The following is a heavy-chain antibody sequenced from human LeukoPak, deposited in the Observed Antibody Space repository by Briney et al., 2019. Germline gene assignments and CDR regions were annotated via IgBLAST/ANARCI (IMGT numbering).Heavy chain of an antibody. CDR1: GFTFSSYA. J-gene: IGHJ4*02. CDR2: ISGSGGST. Sequence: GGSLRLSCAASGFTFSSYAMSWVRQAPGKGLEWVSAISGSGGSTYYADSVNGRFTISRDNSKNTMYLQMNSLRAEDTAVYYCAKVRRVAVVVVAATPYFDYWGQGTLVTVSS. V-gene: IGHV3-23*01. CDR3: AKVRRVAVVVVAATPYFDY. D-gene: IGHD2-15*01.